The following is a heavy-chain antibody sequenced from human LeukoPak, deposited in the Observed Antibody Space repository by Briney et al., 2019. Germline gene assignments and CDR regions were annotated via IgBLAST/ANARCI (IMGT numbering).Heavy chain of an antibody. CDR3: ARDVRMAAPFFDY. Sequence: SQTLSLTCAISGDSVSTDSAAWNWIRQSPSRGLEWLTRTYYRSKWFNAYAVSVKSRITINPDTSKNQFSLQLNSVTPEDTAVYYCARDVRMAAPFFDYWGQGTLVTVSS. CDR1: GDSVSTDSAA. CDR2: TYYRSKWFN. V-gene: IGHV6-1*01. D-gene: IGHD5-24*01. J-gene: IGHJ4*02.